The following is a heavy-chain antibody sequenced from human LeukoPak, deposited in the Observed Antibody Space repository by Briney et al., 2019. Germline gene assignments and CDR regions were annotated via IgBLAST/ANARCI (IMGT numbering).Heavy chain of an antibody. D-gene: IGHD3-3*01. Sequence: SETLSLTCSVSGGSINSHYWSWIRQSPGKGLEWIGYVFNGGSTNYNPSLKSRVTMSLDTSRDQFSLKLSSVTAADTAVYYCASGSYYDFWSGYYRAFDIWGQGTMVTVSS. CDR1: GGSINSHY. CDR3: ASGSYYDFWSGYYRAFDI. CDR2: VFNGGST. V-gene: IGHV4-59*08. J-gene: IGHJ3*02.